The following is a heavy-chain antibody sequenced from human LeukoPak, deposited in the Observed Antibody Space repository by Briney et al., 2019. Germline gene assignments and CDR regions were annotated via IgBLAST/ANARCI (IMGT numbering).Heavy chain of an antibody. D-gene: IGHD3-10*01. CDR1: AFSIRAHN. CDR3: AKDLGSGRYAFDI. V-gene: IGHV3-30*02. Sequence: GGSLRLSCAASAFSIRAHNMHWVSQAPGKGPEWVSFIQHDGSTKWYVDSVKGRFIISRDNSKNTLYLQMNSLRIEDTAVYYCAKDLGSGRYAFDIWGQGTTVTVSS. J-gene: IGHJ3*02. CDR2: IQHDGSTK.